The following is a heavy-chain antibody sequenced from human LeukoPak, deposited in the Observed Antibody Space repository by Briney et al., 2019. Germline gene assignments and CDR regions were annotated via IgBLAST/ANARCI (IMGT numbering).Heavy chain of an antibody. J-gene: IGHJ3*02. CDR3: ARPRVTMVRGVIAYDAFDI. CDR2: IYSGGST. D-gene: IGHD3-10*01. V-gene: IGHV3-53*04. CDR1: GFTVSSNY. Sequence: GGSLRLSCAASGFTVSSNYMSWVRQAPGKGLEWVSVIYSGGSTYYADSVKGRFTISRHNSKNTLYLQMNSLRAEDTAVYYCARPRVTMVRGVIAYDAFDIWGQGTMVTVSS.